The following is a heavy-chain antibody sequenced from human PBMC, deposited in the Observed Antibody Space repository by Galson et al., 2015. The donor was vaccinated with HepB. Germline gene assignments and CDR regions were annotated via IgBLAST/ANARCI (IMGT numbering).Heavy chain of an antibody. D-gene: IGHD3-3*01. CDR3: VRLRGSIFGSRYYYYYGMDV. V-gene: IGHV3-23*01. Sequence: SLRLSCAASGFTFSTYVMNWVRQAPGKGLEWVSIISGSGGSTYYADSVKGRFTISRDNSKNTLYLQMNSLRAEDTAVYYCVRLRGSIFGSRYYYYYGMDVWGQGTTVTVSS. CDR2: ISGSGGST. CDR1: GFTFSTYV. J-gene: IGHJ6*02.